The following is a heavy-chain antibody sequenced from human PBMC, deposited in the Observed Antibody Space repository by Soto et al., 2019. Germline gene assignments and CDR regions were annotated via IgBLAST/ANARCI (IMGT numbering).Heavy chain of an antibody. CDR2: IIPIFGTP. D-gene: IGHD2-15*01. CDR1: GGTFSTYT. V-gene: IGHV1-69*06. J-gene: IGHJ5*02. CDR3: ARGLECRGYCLDKYTWIGA. Sequence: SVKVSCKASGGTFSTYTFSWVRQAPGQGLEWMGRIIPIFGTPYYAQKFQGRVTITADKSTSTVYMELSSLGSDDTAVYFCARGLECRGYCLDKYTWIGAWGQGTLVTVSS.